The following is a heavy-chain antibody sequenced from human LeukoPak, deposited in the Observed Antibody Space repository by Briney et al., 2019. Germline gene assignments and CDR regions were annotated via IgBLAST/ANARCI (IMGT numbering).Heavy chain of an antibody. J-gene: IGHJ4*02. CDR1: GFTFSSYS. CDR2: IGSSSSTI. CDR3: ARDPAGY. V-gene: IGHV3-48*04. Sequence: GGSLRLSCAASGFTFSSYSMNWVRQAPGKGLEWVSYIGSSSSTIYYADSVKGRFTISRDNAKNSLYLQMNSLRAEDTAVYYCARDPAGYWGQGTLVTVSS.